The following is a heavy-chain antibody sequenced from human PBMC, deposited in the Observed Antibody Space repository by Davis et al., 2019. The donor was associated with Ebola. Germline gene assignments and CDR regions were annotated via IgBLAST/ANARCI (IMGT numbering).Heavy chain of an antibody. Sequence: MPGGSLRLSCTVSGCPISSSSYYWGWIRQPPGKGLEWLGSISYSGGTYYNPSLKSRVTISVDTSKNQFSLKLSCVTAADTAVSCCARSPTPQLWFLFDFWGQGTLVTVSS. V-gene: IGHV4-39*01. D-gene: IGHD5-18*01. CDR3: ARSPTPQLWFLFDF. CDR2: ISYSGGT. J-gene: IGHJ4*02. CDR1: GCPISSSSYY.